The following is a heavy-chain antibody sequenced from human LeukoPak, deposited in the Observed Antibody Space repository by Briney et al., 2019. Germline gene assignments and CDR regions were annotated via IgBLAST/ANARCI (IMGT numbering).Heavy chain of an antibody. V-gene: IGHV4-39*07. D-gene: IGHD1-1*01. J-gene: IGHJ3*02. CDR1: GGSISSSSYY. Sequence: SETLSLTCTVSGGSISSSSYYWGWIRQPPGKGLEWIGSIYYSGSTYYNPSLKSRVTISVDTSKNQFSLKLSSVTAADTAVYYCATPTTDGGAFDIWGQGTMVTVSS. CDR2: IYYSGST. CDR3: ATPTTDGGAFDI.